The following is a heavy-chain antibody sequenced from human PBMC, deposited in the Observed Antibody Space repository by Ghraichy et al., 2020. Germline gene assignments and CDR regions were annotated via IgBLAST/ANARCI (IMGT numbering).Heavy chain of an antibody. CDR1: GFTVSSNY. D-gene: IGHD4-17*01. V-gene: IGHV3-53*01. CDR3: ARATTTVTTWRS. J-gene: IGHJ4*02. Sequence: GGTLRLSCAASGFTVSSNYMSWVRQAPGKGLEWVSVIYSGGSTYYADSVKGRFTISRDNSKNTLYLQMNSLRAEDTAVYYCARATTTVTTWRSWGQGTLVTVSS. CDR2: IYSGGST.